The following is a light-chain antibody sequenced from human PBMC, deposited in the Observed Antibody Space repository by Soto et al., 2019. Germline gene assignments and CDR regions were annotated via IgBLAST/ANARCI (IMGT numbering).Light chain of an antibody. V-gene: IGKV1-5*03. CDR1: QNIGSW. J-gene: IGKJ2*03. Sequence: DIQMTQSPSTLSASVGDRVTITCRASQNIGSWLAWYQQKPGQAPKLLIYKASNLESGVPPRFSGSGSGTEFTLTISSLQPDDFATYYCQQYNSYSSFGQGTKLEIK. CDR2: KAS. CDR3: QQYNSYSS.